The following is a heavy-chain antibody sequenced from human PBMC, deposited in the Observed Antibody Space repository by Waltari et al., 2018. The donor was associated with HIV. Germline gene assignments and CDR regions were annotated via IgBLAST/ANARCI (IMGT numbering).Heavy chain of an antibody. Sequence: GSLRLSCAASGFTFTSYIMSWVRQAPGKGLEWVSSISSSSSSYIFYADSVKGRFTISRDNTKNSLYLQMDSLRDDDTAVYYCAREMATVYVDYWGQGTLVTVSS. V-gene: IGHV3-21*01. J-gene: IGHJ4*02. CDR1: GFTFTSYI. CDR2: ISSSSSSYI. D-gene: IGHD4-17*01. CDR3: AREMATVYVDY.